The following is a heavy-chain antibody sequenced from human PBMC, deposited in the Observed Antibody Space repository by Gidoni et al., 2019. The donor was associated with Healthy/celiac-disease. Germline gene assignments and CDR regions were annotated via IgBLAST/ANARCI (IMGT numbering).Heavy chain of an antibody. CDR1: GGSISSYY. D-gene: IGHD6-6*01. J-gene: IGHJ4*02. V-gene: IGHV4-59*01. CDR2: IYYSGST. CDR3: ARAFGGSSSGFDY. Sequence: QVQLQESGPGLVKPSETLSLTCTVSGGSISSYYWSWIRQPPGKGLEWIGYIYYSGSTNYNPSLKSRVTISVDTSKNQFSLKLSSVTAADTAVYYCARAFGGSSSGFDYWGQGTLVTVSS.